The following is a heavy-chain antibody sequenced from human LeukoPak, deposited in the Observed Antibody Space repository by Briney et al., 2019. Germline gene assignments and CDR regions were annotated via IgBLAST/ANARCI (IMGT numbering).Heavy chain of an antibody. J-gene: IGHJ4*02. CDR3: AREGGSSSCEDY. CDR2: ISSSSSYI. CDR1: GFTFSSYA. V-gene: IGHV3-21*01. Sequence: GGSLRLSCAASGFTFSSYAMTWVRQAPGKGLEWVSSISSSSSYIYYADSVKGRFTISRDNAKNSLYLQMNSLRAEDTAVYYCAREGGSSSCEDYWGQGTLVTVSS. D-gene: IGHD6-13*01.